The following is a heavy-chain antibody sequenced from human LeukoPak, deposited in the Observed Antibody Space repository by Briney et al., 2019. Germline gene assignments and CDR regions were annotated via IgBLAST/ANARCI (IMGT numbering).Heavy chain of an antibody. J-gene: IGHJ5*02. D-gene: IGHD3-22*01. Sequence: GGSLRLSCAASEFTFSNYAMSWARQAPGKGLEWVSAISGSGAITNYANSVRGRFTISRDNSKNTVYLQMNSLTAEDTAIYYCAKNRHDTARLPFDPWGQGTLVTVSS. V-gene: IGHV3-23*01. CDR3: AKNRHDTARLPFDP. CDR2: ISGSGAIT. CDR1: EFTFSNYA.